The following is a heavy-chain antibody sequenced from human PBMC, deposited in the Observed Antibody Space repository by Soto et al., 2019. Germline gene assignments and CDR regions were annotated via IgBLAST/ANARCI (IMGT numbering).Heavy chain of an antibody. CDR1: FTFSMYS. V-gene: IGHV3-21*06. J-gene: IGHJ5*02. D-gene: IGHD1-26*01. CDR3: TRDQGGSYDSWFDP. CDR2: ISSGGIYI. Sequence: EVQVVESGGGLVNPGGSLRLSCSFTFSMYSMNWVRQAPGNGLEGVASISSGGIYIKYADSVKGRFTISRENAKNSVSLQMNSLKVEDTAVYYCTRDQGGSYDSWFDPWGQGTQVIVSS.